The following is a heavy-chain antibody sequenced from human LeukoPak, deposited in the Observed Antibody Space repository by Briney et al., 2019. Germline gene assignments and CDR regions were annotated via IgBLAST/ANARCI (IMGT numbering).Heavy chain of an antibody. Sequence: ASVKVSCKASRYIITTYGITWVRQAPGQGLEWMGWISAYNGNTNYAQKLQGRVTMTTDTSTSTAYMELTSLRSDDTAVYYCARDLRTYYYDTSGLSLFDYWGQGTLVTVS. CDR1: RYIITTYG. CDR2: ISAYNGNT. J-gene: IGHJ4*02. D-gene: IGHD3-22*01. CDR3: ARDLRTYYYDTSGLSLFDY. V-gene: IGHV1-18*01.